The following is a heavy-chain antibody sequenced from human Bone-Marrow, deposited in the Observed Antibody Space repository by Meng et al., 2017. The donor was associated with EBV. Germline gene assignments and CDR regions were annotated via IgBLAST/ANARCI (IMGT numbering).Heavy chain of an antibody. CDR1: GGSFSGYY. CDR2: INHSGST. D-gene: IGHD2-15*01. V-gene: IGHV4-34*01. J-gene: IGHJ4*02. CDR3: ARGCSGGSCSPFDY. Sequence: GRLQQWGAGLLKPSETLSLTCAVYGGSFSGYYWSWIRQPPGKGLEWIGEINHSGSTNYNPSLKSRVTISVDTSKNQFSLKLSPVTAADTAVYYCARGCSGGSCSPFDYWGQGTLVTVSS.